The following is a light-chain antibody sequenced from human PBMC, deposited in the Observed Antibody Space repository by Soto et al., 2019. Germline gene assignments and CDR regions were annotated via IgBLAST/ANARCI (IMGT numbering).Light chain of an antibody. CDR2: GYY. CDR1: NSNIGAGYD. V-gene: IGLV1-40*01. J-gene: IGLJ1*01. Sequence: QSAMTQPPSVSGAPGQRVTIACTGNNSNIGAGYDVHWYRRFPGAAPTLLLSGYYNRPSGVPDRISGSKSGTSVSLAITDLKAEDEADYYCQSYDSGLIGLVFGTGTKVTVL. CDR3: QSYDSGLIGLV.